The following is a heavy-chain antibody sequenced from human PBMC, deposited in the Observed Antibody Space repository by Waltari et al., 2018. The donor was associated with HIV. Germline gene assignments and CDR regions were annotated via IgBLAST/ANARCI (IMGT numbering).Heavy chain of an antibody. J-gene: IGHJ3*02. CDR2: IYPGDSDT. Sequence: AEVKKPGESLKISCKGSGYSFTSYWIGWVRQMPGKGLEWMGIIYPGDSDTRYSPSFQGQVTISADKTISTAYLQWSSLKASDTAMYYCARDPHAAAGHDAFDIWGQGTMVTVSS. CDR3: ARDPHAAAGHDAFDI. V-gene: IGHV5-51*03. D-gene: IGHD6-13*01. CDR1: GYSFTSYW.